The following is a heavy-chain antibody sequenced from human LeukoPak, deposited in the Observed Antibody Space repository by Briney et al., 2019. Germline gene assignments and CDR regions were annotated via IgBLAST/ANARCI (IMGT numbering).Heavy chain of an antibody. CDR1: GGSFSGYY. CDR3: ARARTMVVTGAFDY. D-gene: IGHD4-23*01. CDR2: INHSGST. J-gene: IGHJ4*02. Sequence: SETLSLTCAVYGGSFSGYYWRWVRQPPGKGLEWIGEINHSGSTNYNPSLKSRVTISVDTSKNQFSLKLSSVTAADTAVYYCARARTMVVTGAFDYWGQGTLVTVSS. V-gene: IGHV4-34*01.